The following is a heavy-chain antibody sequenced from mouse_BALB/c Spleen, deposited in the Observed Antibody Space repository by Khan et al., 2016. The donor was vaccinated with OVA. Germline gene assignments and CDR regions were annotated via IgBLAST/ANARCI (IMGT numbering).Heavy chain of an antibody. Sequence: EVQLQQSGPELVKPGASVKISCKASGYSFTGYFMNWVMQSHRKSLEWIGRINPHIGETLYNQKFKDKATLTVDESSSTAHMELRSLASEDSAVYYCTRIYRSDFDYWGQGTTLTVSS. D-gene: IGHD1-1*01. CDR1: GYSFTGYF. CDR3: TRIYRSDFDY. CDR2: INPHIGET. V-gene: IGHV1-20*02. J-gene: IGHJ2*01.